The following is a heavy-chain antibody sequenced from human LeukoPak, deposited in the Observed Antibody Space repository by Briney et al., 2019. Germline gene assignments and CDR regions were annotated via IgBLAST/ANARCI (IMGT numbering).Heavy chain of an antibody. J-gene: IGHJ4*02. CDR1: GYSIYSSYY. Sequence: SETLSLTCVVSGYSIYSSYYWGWIRQPPGKGLEWIGSIYHSESPYYNPSLKSRVTISVDTSKNQFSLKLTSMTAADTAVYYCARATLEMATSHFDYWGQGTPVTVSS. CDR3: ARATLEMATSHFDY. CDR2: IYHSESP. D-gene: IGHD5-24*01. V-gene: IGHV4-38-2*01.